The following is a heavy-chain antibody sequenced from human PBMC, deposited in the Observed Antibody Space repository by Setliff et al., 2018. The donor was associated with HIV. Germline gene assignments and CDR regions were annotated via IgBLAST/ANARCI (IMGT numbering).Heavy chain of an antibody. Sequence: GESLKISCAASGFTFSNYAMSWVRQAPGKRLGWVSAIYGSSGSTNYADSVKGRFTISRDNSKNMLYLQMNSLRAEDTAVYYCAKGQDGLRYNWFDPWGHGTLVTVSS. CDR2: IYGSSGST. J-gene: IGHJ5*02. CDR3: AKGQDGLRYNWFDP. CDR1: GFTFSNYA. V-gene: IGHV3-23*01.